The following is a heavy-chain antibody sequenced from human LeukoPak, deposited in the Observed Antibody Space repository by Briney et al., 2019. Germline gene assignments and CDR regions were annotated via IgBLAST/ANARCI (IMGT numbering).Heavy chain of an antibody. Sequence: GGSLRLSCAASGFTFSSYGMHWVRQAPGKGLEWVAVIWYDGSNKYYADSVKGRFTISRDNSKNTLYLQMNSLRAEDTAVYYCARALYDSSGYYLDYWGQGTLVTVSS. D-gene: IGHD3-22*01. J-gene: IGHJ4*02. CDR2: IWYDGSNK. V-gene: IGHV3-33*01. CDR3: ARALYDSSGYYLDY. CDR1: GFTFSSYG.